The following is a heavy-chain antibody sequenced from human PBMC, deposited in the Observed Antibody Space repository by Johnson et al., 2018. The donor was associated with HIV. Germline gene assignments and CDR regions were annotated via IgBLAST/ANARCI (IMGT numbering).Heavy chain of an antibody. CDR1: GFTFSNYA. D-gene: IGHD3-10*01. J-gene: IGHJ3*02. CDR2: ISYDGSNK. Sequence: QVQLVESGGGVVQPGRSLRLSCAASGFTFSNYAMHWVRQAPGKGLEWVAVISYDGSNKYYADSVKGRFTISRDNSKNTLYLQMNSLRAEDTAVYYCARPLRGVNAFDIWGQGTMVTVSS. CDR3: ARPLRGVNAFDI. V-gene: IGHV3-30-3*01.